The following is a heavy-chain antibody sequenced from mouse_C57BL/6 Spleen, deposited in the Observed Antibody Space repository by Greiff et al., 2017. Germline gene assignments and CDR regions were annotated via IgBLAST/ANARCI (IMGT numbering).Heavy chain of an antibody. Sequence: EVKLVESGGGLVKPGGSLKLSCAASGFTFSSYSMSWVRQTPEKRLEWVATISDGGSYTYYPDNVKGRFTISRDNAKNNLYLQMSHLKSEDTAMYYCARERGVYYGNSRAMDYWGQGTSVTVSS. V-gene: IGHV5-4*01. J-gene: IGHJ4*01. CDR2: ISDGGSYT. CDR1: GFTFSSYS. D-gene: IGHD2-1*01. CDR3: ARERGVYYGNSRAMDY.